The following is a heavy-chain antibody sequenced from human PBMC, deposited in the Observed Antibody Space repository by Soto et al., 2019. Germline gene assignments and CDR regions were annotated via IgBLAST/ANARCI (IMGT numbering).Heavy chain of an antibody. CDR1: GGSISSGGYY. CDR3: ARALVAAAGTQIYYYYGMDV. J-gene: IGHJ6*02. Sequence: PSETLSLTCTVSGGSISSGGYYGSWIRQHPGKGLEWIGYIYYSGSTYYNPSLKSRVTISVDTSKNQFSLKLSSVTAADTAVYYCARALVAAAGTQIYYYYGMDVWGQGTTVTVSS. V-gene: IGHV4-31*03. CDR2: IYYSGST. D-gene: IGHD6-13*01.